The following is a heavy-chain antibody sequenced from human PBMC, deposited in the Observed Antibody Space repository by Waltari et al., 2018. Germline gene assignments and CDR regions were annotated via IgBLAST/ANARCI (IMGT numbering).Heavy chain of an antibody. V-gene: IGHV4-31*03. D-gene: IGHD3-10*01. J-gene: IGHJ4*02. Sequence: QVQLQESGPGLVKPSQTLSLTCSVSGGSIPSGGHYWTWIRQYPGKGLEWIGYIYNSGYTYYNPSLKSRLSISLDTSKNQFSLKLSSLTAADTAVYYCARAFYHGSGTYGDSWGQGTLVTVSS. CDR1: GGSIPSGGHY. CDR2: IYNSGYT. CDR3: ARAFYHGSGTYGDS.